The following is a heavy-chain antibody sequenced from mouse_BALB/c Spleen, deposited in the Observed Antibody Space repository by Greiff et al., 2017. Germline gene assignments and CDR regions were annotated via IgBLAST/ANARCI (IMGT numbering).Heavy chain of an antibody. CDR1: GFTFSSYG. J-gene: IGHJ4*01. Sequence: EVKLVESGGDLVKPGGSLKLSCAASGFTFSSYGMSWVRQTPDKRLEWVATISSGGSYTYYPDSVKGRFTISRDNAKNTLYLQMSSLKSEDTAMYYCARRGYYGSSSHYALDYGGEGTSDTVSS. CDR3: ARRGYYGSSSHYALDY. CDR2: ISSGGSYT. V-gene: IGHV5-6*02. D-gene: IGHD1-1*01.